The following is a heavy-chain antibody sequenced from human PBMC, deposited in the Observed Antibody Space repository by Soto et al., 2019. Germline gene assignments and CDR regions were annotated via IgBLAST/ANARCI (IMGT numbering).Heavy chain of an antibody. V-gene: IGHV3-30*18. J-gene: IGHJ4*02. Sequence: QVQLVESGGGVVQPGMSLSLSCAASGFTFSNYGMHWVRQAPGKGLEWVTLISNDGSNKFYADSVKGRFTISRDNSKNTLYLQMTSLKTEDTAVYYCAKDGADTGTYNFDYWGQGTVVTVSS. CDR2: ISNDGSNK. D-gene: IGHD1-26*01. CDR3: AKDGADTGTYNFDY. CDR1: GFTFSNYG.